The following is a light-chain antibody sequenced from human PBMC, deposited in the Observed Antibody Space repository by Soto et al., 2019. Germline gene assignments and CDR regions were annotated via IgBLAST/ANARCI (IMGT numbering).Light chain of an antibody. Sequence: LTQSRGSLSLSPEDRATLSCMAIQSVSSSYLAWYQQKPGRAPRLLIFGASSRAIGIPDRFSGSGSGTEFTLSISRLEPEDFAVCYCQKYGGSPPWTFGRGTKVDIK. CDR3: QKYGGSPPWT. CDR1: QSVSSSY. V-gene: IGKV3-20*01. CDR2: GAS. J-gene: IGKJ1*01.